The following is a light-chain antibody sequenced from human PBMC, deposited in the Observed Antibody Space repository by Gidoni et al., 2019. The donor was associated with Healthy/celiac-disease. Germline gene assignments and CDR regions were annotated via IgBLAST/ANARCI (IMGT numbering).Light chain of an antibody. CDR2: ASS. V-gene: IGKV1-39*01. CDR3: QQSYSTSYT. J-gene: IGKJ2*01. Sequence: DIQMTQSPSSLSASVGDRVTITCRASQSISSYVNWYQQKAGKAPKLLIDASSRLQSAVPSRFGGSGCRKYFILTISSVQHEYFATYYCQQSYSTSYTFGQGTKLEIK. CDR1: QSISSY.